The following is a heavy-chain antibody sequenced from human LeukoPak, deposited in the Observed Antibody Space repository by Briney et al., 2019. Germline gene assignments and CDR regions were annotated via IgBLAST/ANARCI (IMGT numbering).Heavy chain of an antibody. J-gene: IGHJ1*01. CDR3: ARRSTDDSSGYYST. D-gene: IGHD3-22*01. Sequence: GGSLRLSCAASGFTFSGSAMHWVRQASGKGLEWVGRTRSKANSYATAYAASVKGRFTISRDESKNTAYLQMNSLKTEDTAVYYCARRSTDDSSGYYSTWGQGTLVTVSS. CDR2: TRSKANSYAT. V-gene: IGHV3-73*01. CDR1: GFTFSGSA.